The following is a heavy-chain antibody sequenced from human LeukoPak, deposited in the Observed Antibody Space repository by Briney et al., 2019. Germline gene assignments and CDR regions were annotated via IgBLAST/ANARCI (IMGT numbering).Heavy chain of an antibody. Sequence: PGGSLRLSCAASGFTFSSYWMSWVRQAPGKGLEWVANIKQDGSEKYYVDSVKGRFTISRDNAKNSLYLQMNSLRAEDTAVYYCASESSLRGVVPDYYYYYMDVWGKGTTVTVSS. CDR3: ASESSLRGVVPDYYYYYMDV. CDR2: IKQDGSEK. CDR1: GFTFSSYW. D-gene: IGHD3-10*01. V-gene: IGHV3-7*01. J-gene: IGHJ6*03.